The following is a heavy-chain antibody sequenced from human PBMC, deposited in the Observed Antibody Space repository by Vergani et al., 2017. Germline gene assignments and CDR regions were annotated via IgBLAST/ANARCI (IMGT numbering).Heavy chain of an antibody. Sequence: QVQLQQWGAGLLKPSETLSLTCAVYGGSFSGYYWSWIRQPPGKGLEWIGEINHSGSTNYNPSLKSRVTISVYTSMNQFSLTLSSVTAADTAVYYCARGRARGQYYYYYMDVWGKGTTVTVSS. CDR2: INHSGST. CDR3: ARGRARGQYYYYYMDV. D-gene: IGHD6-6*01. V-gene: IGHV4-34*01. J-gene: IGHJ6*03. CDR1: GGSFSGYY.